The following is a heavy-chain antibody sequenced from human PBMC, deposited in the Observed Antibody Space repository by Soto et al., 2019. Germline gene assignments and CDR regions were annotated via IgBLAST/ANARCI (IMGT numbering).Heavy chain of an antibody. CDR3: VRQGIVNLHGLVDV. CDR2: VYSTGGT. D-gene: IGHD3-10*01. Sequence: QVQLQQSGPGLVKPSETLSLTCSVSSGPSSSHNWGWIRQPPGRGLEWIGYVYSTGGTSYNPSLKSRVTISADTSTNHISLTLTSVPAADTAVYYCVRQGIVNLHGLVDVWGQGTTVRVSS. CDR1: SGPSSSHN. V-gene: IGHV4-59*08. J-gene: IGHJ6*02.